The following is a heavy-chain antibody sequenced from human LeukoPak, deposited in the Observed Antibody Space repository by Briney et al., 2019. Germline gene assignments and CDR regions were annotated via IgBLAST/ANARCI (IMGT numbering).Heavy chain of an antibody. Sequence: GASVKVSCKASGGTFSSYAISWVRQAPGQGLEWMGGIIPIFGTANYAQKFQGRVTITADESTSTAYMELSSLRSEDTAVYYCAKVVPALTLNYYMDVWGKGTTVTVSS. J-gene: IGHJ6*03. V-gene: IGHV1-69*13. D-gene: IGHD2-2*01. CDR1: GGTFSSYA. CDR2: IIPIFGTA. CDR3: AKVVPALTLNYYMDV.